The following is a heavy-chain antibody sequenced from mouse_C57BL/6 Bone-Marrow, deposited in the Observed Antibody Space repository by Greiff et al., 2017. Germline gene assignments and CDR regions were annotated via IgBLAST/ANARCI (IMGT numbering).Heavy chain of an antibody. Sequence: EVQLQESGAVLVKPGASVKMSCKASGYTFTDYYMNWVKQSHGKSLEWIGVINPYNGGTSYNQKFKGKATLTVDKSSSTAYMELNSLTSEDSAVYYCARGDYYGNYGAWFAYWGQGTLVTVSA. CDR1: GYTFTDYY. CDR2: INPYNGGT. CDR3: ARGDYYGNYGAWFAY. V-gene: IGHV1-19*01. J-gene: IGHJ3*01. D-gene: IGHD2-1*01.